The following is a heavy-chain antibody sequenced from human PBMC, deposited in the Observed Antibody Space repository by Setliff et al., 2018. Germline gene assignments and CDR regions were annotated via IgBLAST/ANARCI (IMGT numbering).Heavy chain of an antibody. CDR2: ICRGSNT. CDR1: GGSMTSYY. J-gene: IGHJ6*03. D-gene: IGHD1-26*01. Sequence: SETLSLTCTVSGGSMTSYYWSWIRQPAGKGLEWIGRICSSENTIGRICRGSNTHYNPSPWSRITMSLDTSTNQFSLRLSSVTAADTAVYYCARTSRDGATYMDVWGKGTTVTVSS. V-gene: IGHV4-4*07. CDR3: ARTSRDGATYMDV.